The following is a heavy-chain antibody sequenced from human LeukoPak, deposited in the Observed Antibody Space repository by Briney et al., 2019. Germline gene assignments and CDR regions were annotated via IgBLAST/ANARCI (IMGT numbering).Heavy chain of an antibody. Sequence: SETLSLTCAVYGGSFSGYYWSWIRQPPGKGLEWIGEINHSGSTNYNPSLKSRVTISVDTSKNQFSLKLSSVTAADTAVYYCARDRGLQSTHYYYYYYMDVWGKGTTVTVSS. CDR2: INHSGST. V-gene: IGHV4-34*01. D-gene: IGHD5-12*01. J-gene: IGHJ6*03. CDR3: ARDRGLQSTHYYYYYYMDV. CDR1: GGSFSGYY.